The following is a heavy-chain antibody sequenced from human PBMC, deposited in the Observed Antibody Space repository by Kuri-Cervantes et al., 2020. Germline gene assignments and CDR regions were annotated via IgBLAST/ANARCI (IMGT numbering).Heavy chain of an antibody. V-gene: IGHV4-59*12. Sequence: SETLSLTCTVSGGSISSYYWSWIRQPSGKGLEWIGYIYYSGSTNYNPSLKSRVTISVDRSKNQFSLKLSSVTAADTAVYYCARDDGWGGLHWGQGTLVTVSS. J-gene: IGHJ4*02. CDR3: ARDDGWGGLH. CDR1: GGSISSYY. D-gene: IGHD3-10*01. CDR2: IYYSGST.